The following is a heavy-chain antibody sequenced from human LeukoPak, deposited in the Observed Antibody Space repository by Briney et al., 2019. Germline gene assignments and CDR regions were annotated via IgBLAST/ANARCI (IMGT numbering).Heavy chain of an antibody. J-gene: IGHJ3*02. V-gene: IGHV4-59*01. CDR1: GGSISSYY. Sequence: PSETLSLTCTVSGGSISSYYWSWIRQPPGKGLEWIGYIYYSGSTNYNPSLKSRVTISVDTSKNQFSLKLSSVTAADTAVYYCARYASGPGAFDIWGQGTMVTVSS. CDR3: ARYASGPGAFDI. D-gene: IGHD2-2*01. CDR2: IYYSGST.